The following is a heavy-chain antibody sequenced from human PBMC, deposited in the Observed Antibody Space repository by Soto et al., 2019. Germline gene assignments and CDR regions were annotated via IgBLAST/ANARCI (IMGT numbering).Heavy chain of an antibody. CDR1: GFTFSSYS. CDR2: ISSSSSYI. Sequence: PGGSLRLSCAASGFTFSSYSMNWVRQAPGKGLEWVSSISSSSSYIYYADSVKGRFTISRDNAKNSLYLQMNSLRAEDTAVYYCARGLRPFLDIVVVVAAPWFFDPWGQGTLVTVSS. J-gene: IGHJ5*02. D-gene: IGHD2-15*01. V-gene: IGHV3-21*01. CDR3: ARGLRPFLDIVVVVAAPWFFDP.